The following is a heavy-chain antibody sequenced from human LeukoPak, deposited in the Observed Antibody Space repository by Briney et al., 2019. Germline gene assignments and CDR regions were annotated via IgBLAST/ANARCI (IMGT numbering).Heavy chain of an antibody. V-gene: IGHV3-23*01. J-gene: IGHJ4*02. CDR1: GFTFNNYA. CDR3: AKDRSIGTYYTFDH. CDR2: ISASGVMA. D-gene: IGHD1-26*01. Sequence: RGSLRLSCAASGFTFNNYAMTWVRQAPGKELEWVSSISASGVMAYYADSVKGRITVSRDNSKNSVYLQMSRLTAADTAVYYCAKDRSIGTYYTFDHWGQGTLVTVSS.